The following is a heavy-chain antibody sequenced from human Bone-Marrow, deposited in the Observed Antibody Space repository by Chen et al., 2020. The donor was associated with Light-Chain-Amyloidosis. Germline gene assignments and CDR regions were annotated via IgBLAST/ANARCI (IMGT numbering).Heavy chain of an antibody. CDR2: ISWNSGRI. CDR3: ANEKGYRSIVVVVPGTGAFDI. D-gene: IGHD2-15*01. V-gene: IGHV3-9*01. J-gene: IGHJ3*02. Sequence: EVQLVESGGGLVQPGRSLRLSCAASGFTFDDYAMHWVRQAPGKGLEWVSGISWNSGRINYADSVKCRFTISRDNAKNSLYLQLNSLRAEDTALYYCANEKGYRSIVVVVPGTGAFDIWGQGTMVTVSS. CDR1: GFTFDDYA.